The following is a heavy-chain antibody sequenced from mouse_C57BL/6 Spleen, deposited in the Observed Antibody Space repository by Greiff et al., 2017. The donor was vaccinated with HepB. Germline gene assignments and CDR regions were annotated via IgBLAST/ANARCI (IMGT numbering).Heavy chain of an antibody. Sequence: VKLQQPGAELVMPGASVKLSCKASGYTFTSYWMHWVKQRPGQGLEWIGEIDPSDSYTNYNQKFKGKSTLTVDKSSSTAYMQLSSLTSEDSAVYYCARGNSSGYAYYFDYWGQGTTLTVSS. CDR3: ARGNSSGYAYYFDY. CDR2: IDPSDSYT. CDR1: GYTFTSYW. J-gene: IGHJ2*01. V-gene: IGHV1-69*01. D-gene: IGHD3-2*02.